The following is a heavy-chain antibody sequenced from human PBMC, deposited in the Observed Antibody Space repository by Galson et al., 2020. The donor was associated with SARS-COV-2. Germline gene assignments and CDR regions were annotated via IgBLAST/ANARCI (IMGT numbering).Heavy chain of an antibody. Sequence: SGPTLVKPTQTLTLTCTFSGFSLSTSGVGVGWIRQPPGKALEWLALIYWDDDNRYSPSLKSRLTLTKDSSKNQVVLTMTNMDPVDTATYYCAHSYSSSWYGDYFDYWGQGTLVTVSS. V-gene: IGHV2-5*02. CDR2: IYWDDDN. CDR3: AHSYSSSWYGDYFDY. CDR1: GFSLSTSGVG. D-gene: IGHD6-13*01. J-gene: IGHJ4*02.